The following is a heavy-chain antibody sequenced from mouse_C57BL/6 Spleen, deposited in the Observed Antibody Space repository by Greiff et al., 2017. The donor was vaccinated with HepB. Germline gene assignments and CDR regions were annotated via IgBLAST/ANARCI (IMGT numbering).Heavy chain of an antibody. V-gene: IGHV2-2*01. D-gene: IGHD2-4*01. CDR1: GFSLTSYG. CDR2: IWSGGST. CDR3: ARAYYDPSLDY. J-gene: IGHJ2*01. Sequence: VMLVESGPGLVQPSQSLSITCTVSGFSLTSYGVHWVRQSPGKGLEWLGVIWSGGSTDYNAAFISRLSISKDNSKSQVFFKMNSLQADDTAIYYCARAYYDPSLDYWGQGTTLTVSS.